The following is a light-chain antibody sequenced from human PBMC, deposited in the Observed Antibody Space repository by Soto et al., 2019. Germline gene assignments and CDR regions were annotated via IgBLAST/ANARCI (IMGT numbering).Light chain of an antibody. J-gene: IGKJ2*01. Sequence: TLSLSPGERATLSCRASQSVSSNLAWYQQKPGQAPRLLIYGASTRATGIPARFSGSGSGTEFTLTISSLQSEDFAVYYCQQYNSWPPYMYTFGQGTKVDIK. CDR2: GAS. CDR3: QQYNSWPPYMYT. CDR1: QSVSSN. V-gene: IGKV3-15*01.